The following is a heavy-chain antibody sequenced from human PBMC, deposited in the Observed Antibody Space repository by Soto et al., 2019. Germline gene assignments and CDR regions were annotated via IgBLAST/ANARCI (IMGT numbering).Heavy chain of an antibody. V-gene: IGHV1-2*02. J-gene: IGHJ4*02. D-gene: IGHD6-19*01. CDR3: VRGGPVAGPTSSEAYHPFDF. CDR1: GYTFSDHY. CDR2: INPNSGGT. Sequence: QVPLVQSGAGVKKPGASVEVSCKTSGYTFSDHYTHWVRQAPGQGLEWMGWINPNSGGTGYAEKFQGRVTMTRDTSISTAYMELNRLNSDDTAVYYCVRGGPVAGPTSSEAYHPFDFWGQGTLVTVSS.